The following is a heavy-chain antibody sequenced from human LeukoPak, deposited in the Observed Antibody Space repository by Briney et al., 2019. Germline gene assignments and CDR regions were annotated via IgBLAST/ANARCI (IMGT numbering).Heavy chain of an antibody. CDR1: AGSPSSTSYN. D-gene: IGHD3-16*01. J-gene: IGHJ4*02. CDR2: FYYSGSM. Sequence: PSETLSLTCTVSAGSPSSTSYNWGWIRQSPGKGLEWIGSFYYSGSMYYNPSLKSRVTISLDTSKNQFSLKLTSVTAADTAVYYCASGSQITFEAVLPKGDFDYWGQGTLVTVSS. V-gene: IGHV4-39*01. CDR3: ASGSQITFEAVLPKGDFDY.